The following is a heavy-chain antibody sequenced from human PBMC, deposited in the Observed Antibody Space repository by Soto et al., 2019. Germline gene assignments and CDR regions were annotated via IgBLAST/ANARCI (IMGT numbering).Heavy chain of an antibody. CDR2: ISSSSSTI. Sequence: GGSLRLSCAASGFTFSSYSMNWVRQAPGKGLEWVSYISSSSSTIYYADSVKGRFTISRDNAENSLYLQMNSLRDEDTAVYYCARAGWDPDYTVTTLFDYWGQGTLVTVSS. D-gene: IGHD4-17*01. CDR1: GFTFSSYS. V-gene: IGHV3-48*02. CDR3: ARAGWDPDYTVTTLFDY. J-gene: IGHJ4*02.